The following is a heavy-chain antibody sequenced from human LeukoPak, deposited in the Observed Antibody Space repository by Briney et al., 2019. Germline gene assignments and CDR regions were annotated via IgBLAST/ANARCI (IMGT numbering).Heavy chain of an antibody. CDR3: ARGSAVAMTRSGFGY. CDR2: ISAYNGNT. J-gene: IGHJ4*02. Sequence: ASVKVSCKASGYTFTSYGISWVRQAPGQGLEWMGWISAYNGNTNYAQKLQGRVTMTTDTSTSTAYMELSSLRSEDTAVYYCARGSAVAMTRSGFGYWGQGTLVTVSS. CDR1: GYTFTSYG. D-gene: IGHD4-11*01. V-gene: IGHV1-18*01.